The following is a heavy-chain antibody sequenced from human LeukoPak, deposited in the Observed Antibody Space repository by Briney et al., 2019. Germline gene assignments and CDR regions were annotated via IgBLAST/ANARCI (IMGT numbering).Heavy chain of an antibody. CDR3: AELGITMIGGV. Sequence: GGSLRLSCAASGFTFSKMNWVRQAPGKGLEWVSYISSSGSTIYYAYSVKGRFTISRDNAKNSLYLQMNSLRAEDTAVYYCAELGITMIGGVWGKGTTVTISS. CDR2: ISSSGSTI. J-gene: IGHJ6*04. V-gene: IGHV3-48*03. D-gene: IGHD3-10*02. CDR1: GFTFSK.